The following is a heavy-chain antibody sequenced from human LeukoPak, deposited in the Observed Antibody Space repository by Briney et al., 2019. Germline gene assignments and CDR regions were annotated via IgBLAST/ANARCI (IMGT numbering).Heavy chain of an antibody. D-gene: IGHD6-19*01. Sequence: PSETLSLTCTVSGGSISSYYWSWIRQPAGKGLEWIGHIYTSGSTNYNPSLKSRVTISVDTSKNQFSLKLSSVTAADTAVYYCARVRPGGQYYYYYYYMDVWGKGTTVTVSS. V-gene: IGHV4-4*07. CDR1: GGSISSYY. CDR2: IYTSGST. J-gene: IGHJ6*03. CDR3: ARVRPGGQYYYYYYYMDV.